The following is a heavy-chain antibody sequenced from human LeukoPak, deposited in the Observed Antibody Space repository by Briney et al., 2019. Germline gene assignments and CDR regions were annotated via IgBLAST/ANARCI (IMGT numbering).Heavy chain of an antibody. V-gene: IGHV3-23*01. CDR3: VKSTGDWR. CDR1: GFTFSSYA. Sequence: GGSLRLSCAASGFTFSSYAMNWVRQAPGKGLEWVSAISTSGGSTDYADSVKGRFTTSGDNSKNTLYLQMNSLRAEDTAIYYCVKSTGDWRWGQGTLVTVSS. D-gene: IGHD3-10*01. J-gene: IGHJ4*02. CDR2: ISTSGGST.